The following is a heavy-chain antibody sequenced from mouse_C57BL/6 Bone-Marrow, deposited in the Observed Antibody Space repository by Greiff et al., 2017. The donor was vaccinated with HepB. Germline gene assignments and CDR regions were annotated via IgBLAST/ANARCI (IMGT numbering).Heavy chain of an antibody. J-gene: IGHJ1*03. CDR3: TPGGSSFHWYFDV. Sequence: EVQLQQSGTVLARPGASVKMSCKTSGYTFTSYWMHWVKQRPGQGLEWIGAIYPGNSDTSYNQKFKGKAKLTAVTSASTAYMELSSLTNEDSAVYYCTPGGSSFHWYFDVWGTGTTVTVSS. CDR2: IYPGNSDT. D-gene: IGHD1-1*01. V-gene: IGHV1-5*01. CDR1: GYTFTSYW.